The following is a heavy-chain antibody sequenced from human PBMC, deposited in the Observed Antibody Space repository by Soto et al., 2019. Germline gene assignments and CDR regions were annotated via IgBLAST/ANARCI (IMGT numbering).Heavy chain of an antibody. D-gene: IGHD6-13*01. Sequence: SETLSLTCTVSGGSISSYYWSWIRQPPGNGLEWIGYIYYSGSTNYNPSLKSRVTISVDTSKNQFSLKLSSVTAADTAVYYCARGPAARQQLVVGFYYYGIDVWGQGNTVTVS. J-gene: IGHJ6*02. V-gene: IGHV4-59*01. CDR1: GGSISSYY. CDR3: ARGPAARQQLVVGFYYYGIDV. CDR2: IYYSGST.